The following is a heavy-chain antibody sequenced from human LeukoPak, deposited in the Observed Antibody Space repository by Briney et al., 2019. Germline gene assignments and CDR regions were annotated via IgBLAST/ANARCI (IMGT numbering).Heavy chain of an antibody. Sequence: GGSLRLSCAASGFTFSSYAMSWVRQAPGKGLEWVSAISGSGGSTYYADSVRGRFTISRDNSKNTLYLQMNSLRAEDTAVYYCAKSRFRGVYYGMDVWGQGTTVTVSS. CDR2: ISGSGGST. V-gene: IGHV3-23*01. CDR3: AKSRFRGVYYGMDV. J-gene: IGHJ6*02. CDR1: GFTFSSYA. D-gene: IGHD3-10*01.